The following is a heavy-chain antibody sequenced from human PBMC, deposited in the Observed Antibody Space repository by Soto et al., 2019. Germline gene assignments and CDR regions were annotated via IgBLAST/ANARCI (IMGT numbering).Heavy chain of an antibody. D-gene: IGHD2-2*01. CDR3: ARCYGNAFDV. V-gene: IGHV4-39*02. J-gene: IGHJ3*01. CDR2: ICYDGST. CDR1: GGSITTSSYN. Sequence: QLQLQESGPGLLKPSETLSLTCSVSGGSITTSSYNWDWIRQPPGKELEWIGTICYDGSTSYKPSLRTQATISGETSKNHFALKVNSVTAADTAVYYCARCYGNAFDVWGRGTVVTVSS.